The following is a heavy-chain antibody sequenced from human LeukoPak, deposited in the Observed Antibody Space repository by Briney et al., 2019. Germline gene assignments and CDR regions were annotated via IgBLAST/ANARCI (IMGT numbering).Heavy chain of an antibody. V-gene: IGHV1-69*04. CDR1: GGTFSSYA. Sequence: ASVKVSCKASGGTFSSYAISWVRQAPGQGLEWMGRIIPILGIANYAQKFQGRVTITADKSTSTAYMGLSSLRSEDTAVYYCARDGDGYNYLNWGQGTLVTASS. CDR2: IIPILGIA. J-gene: IGHJ4*02. D-gene: IGHD5-24*01. CDR3: ARDGDGYNYLN.